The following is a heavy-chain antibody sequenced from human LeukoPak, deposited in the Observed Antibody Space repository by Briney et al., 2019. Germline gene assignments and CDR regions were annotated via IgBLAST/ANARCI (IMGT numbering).Heavy chain of an antibody. CDR1: GGSISSYY. D-gene: IGHD4-17*01. CDR3: AGGNNDYENY. CDR2: IYTSGST. Sequence: PSETLSLTCTVSGGSISSYYWSWIRQPAGKGLEWIGRIYTSGSTNYNPSLKSRVTISVDKSKNQFSLKLSSATAADTAVYYCAGGNNDYENYGGQGTLVTVSS. J-gene: IGHJ4*02. V-gene: IGHV4-4*07.